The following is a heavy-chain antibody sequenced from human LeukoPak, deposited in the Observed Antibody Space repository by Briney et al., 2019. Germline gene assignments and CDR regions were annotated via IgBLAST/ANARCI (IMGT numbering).Heavy chain of an antibody. Sequence: SESLSLTCTVSDVSHIRNYWSWIRKPPGKGLQWIGYISYTGSINYNPSLKSRVTISVDTSKNQVSLRLSSVTAADTAVYYCARALGSVGYVYFDGWGQVTMVTVSS. J-gene: IGHJ4*02. CDR3: ARALGSVGYVYFDG. D-gene: IGHD5-12*01. CDR1: DVSHIRNY. CDR2: ISYTGSI. V-gene: IGHV4-59*01.